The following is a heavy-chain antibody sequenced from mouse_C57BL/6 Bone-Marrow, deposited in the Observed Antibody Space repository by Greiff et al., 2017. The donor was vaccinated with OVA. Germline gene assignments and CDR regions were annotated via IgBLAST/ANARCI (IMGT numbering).Heavy chain of an antibody. Sequence: EVMLVESGGDLVKPGGSLKLSCAASGFTFSSYGMSWVRQTPDKRLEWVATISSGGSYTYYPDSVKGRFTISRDNAKKTLYLQMSSLKSEDTAMYYCARNSDYAMDYWGQGTSVTVSS. J-gene: IGHJ4*01. CDR1: GFTFSSYG. V-gene: IGHV5-6*01. CDR2: ISSGGSYT. CDR3: ARNSDYAMDY.